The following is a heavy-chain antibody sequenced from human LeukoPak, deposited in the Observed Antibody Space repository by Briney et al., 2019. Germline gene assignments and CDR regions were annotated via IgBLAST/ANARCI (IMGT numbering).Heavy chain of an antibody. CDR3: ARASIAARRKNWFDP. V-gene: IGHV7-4-1*02. D-gene: IGHD6-6*01. CDR1: GYTSTSYA. Sequence: ASVKVSCKASGYTSTSYAMNWVRQAPGQGLEWMGWINTNTGNPTYAQGFTGRFVFSLDTSVSTAYLQISSLKAEDTAVYYCARASIAARRKNWFDPWGQGTLVTVSS. J-gene: IGHJ5*02. CDR2: INTNTGNP.